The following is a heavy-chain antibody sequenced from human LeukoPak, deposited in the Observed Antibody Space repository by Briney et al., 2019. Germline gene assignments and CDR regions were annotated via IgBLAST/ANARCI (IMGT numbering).Heavy chain of an antibody. CDR1: GFTFSSYS. D-gene: IGHD2-2*01. V-gene: IGHV3-21*01. Sequence: GGSLRLSCAASGFTFSSYSMNWVRQAPGKGLEWVSSITTSSSYKYYADSVKGRFTISRDNAKNSLYLQMNSLRAEDTAVYYCSREHALGDFWGQGSLVTVSS. CDR3: SREHALGDF. J-gene: IGHJ4*02. CDR2: ITTSSSYK.